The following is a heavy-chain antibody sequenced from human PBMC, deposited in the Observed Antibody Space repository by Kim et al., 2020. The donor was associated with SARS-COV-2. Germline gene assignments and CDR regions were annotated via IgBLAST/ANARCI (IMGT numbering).Heavy chain of an antibody. J-gene: IGHJ4*02. CDR1: GYKFANYW. D-gene: IGHD3-10*01. Sequence: GESLKISCKGSGYKFANYWIGWVRQMPGKGLEWMGIIYPGGSEIRYNPSFQGQVTFSADKSISTAYLQWSRVKASDTAMYYCASGEYYFDYWGQGSLVTVSS. CDR3: ASGEYYFDY. V-gene: IGHV5-51*01. CDR2: IYPGGSEI.